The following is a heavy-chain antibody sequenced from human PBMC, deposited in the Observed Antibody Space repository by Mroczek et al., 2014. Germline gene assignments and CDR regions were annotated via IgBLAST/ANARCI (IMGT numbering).Heavy chain of an antibody. V-gene: IGHV1-2*02. J-gene: IGHJ4*02. CDR3: ARWDSYYYDSSGYYDYFDY. CDR1: GYTFTGYY. D-gene: IGHD3-22*01. Sequence: SGAEVKKPGASVKVSCKASGYTFTGYYMHWVRQAPGQGLEWMGWINPNSGGTNYAQKFQGRVTMTRDTSISTAYMELSRLRSDDTAVYYCARWDSYYYDSSGYYDYFDYWGQGTLVTVSS. CDR2: INPNSGGT.